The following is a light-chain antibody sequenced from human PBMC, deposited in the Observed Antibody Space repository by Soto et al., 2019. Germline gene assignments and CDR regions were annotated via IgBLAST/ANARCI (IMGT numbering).Light chain of an antibody. CDR1: HSVNSH. Sequence: IMMTQSPATLSVSPGERVTLSCRTSHSVNSHVAWYQQKPGQAPRLLPYGASTRATGIPARLSGSGSGTEFTLTISSLQSEDFAVYYCQQYHKWPPITFGQGTRLEIK. CDR2: GAS. V-gene: IGKV3-15*01. CDR3: QQYHKWPPIT. J-gene: IGKJ5*01.